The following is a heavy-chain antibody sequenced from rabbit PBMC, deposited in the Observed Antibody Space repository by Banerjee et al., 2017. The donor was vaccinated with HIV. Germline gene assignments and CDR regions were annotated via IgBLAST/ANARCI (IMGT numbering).Heavy chain of an antibody. CDR3: ARGDGGAGYSL. CDR1: GIDFSSSYW. D-gene: IGHD7-1*01. CDR2: IYAGDGTT. J-gene: IGHJ4*01. V-gene: IGHV1S45*01. Sequence: EESGGDLVKPEGSLTLTCTASGIDFSSSYWICWVRQAPGKGLEWIGCIYAGDGTTYDASWTKARFAISKQSSTTVTLQMTSLTAADTANKFCARGDGGAGYSLWGPGTLVTVS.